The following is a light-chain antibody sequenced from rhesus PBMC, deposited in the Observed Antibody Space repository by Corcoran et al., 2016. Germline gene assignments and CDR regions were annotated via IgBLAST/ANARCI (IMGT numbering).Light chain of an antibody. Sequence: DIQMTQSPSSLSASVGDTVTITCQASQGISSWLAWYQQKPGKAPKLLIYKAYSLQSGVPSRFSGSGAGTDFTITISSLQPEDFATYYCLQYSSSPRTFGQGTKVEIK. CDR1: QGISSW. CDR2: KAY. CDR3: LQYSSSPRT. V-gene: IGKV1-22*01. J-gene: IGKJ1*01.